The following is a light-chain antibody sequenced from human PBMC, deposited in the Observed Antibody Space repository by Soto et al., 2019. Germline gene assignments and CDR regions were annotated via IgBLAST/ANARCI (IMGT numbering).Light chain of an antibody. V-gene: IGKV1-5*03. Sequence: DIQMTQSPSTLSASVGDRVTITCRASQSISSWLAWYQQKPGTAPKLLIYEASSLESGAPSTFSGSGSGTEFTLTISSLQPDDFATYYCQQYYSYPWTFGQGTKVEIK. J-gene: IGKJ1*01. CDR2: EAS. CDR3: QQYYSYPWT. CDR1: QSISSW.